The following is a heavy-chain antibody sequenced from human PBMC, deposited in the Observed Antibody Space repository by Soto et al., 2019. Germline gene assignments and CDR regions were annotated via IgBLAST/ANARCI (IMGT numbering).Heavy chain of an antibody. CDR2: INPNSGGT. J-gene: IGHJ6*01. V-gene: IGHV1-2*02. CDR3: ARECSYSSGWPGGYYGMDV. CDR1: GYTFTGYY. Sequence: ASVKVSCKASGYTFTGYYMHWVRQAPGQGLEWMGWINPNSGGTNYAQKFQGRVTMTRDTSISTAYMELSRLRSDGTAVYYCARECSYSSGWPGGYYGMDVWGQGNTVTVSS. D-gene: IGHD6-19*01.